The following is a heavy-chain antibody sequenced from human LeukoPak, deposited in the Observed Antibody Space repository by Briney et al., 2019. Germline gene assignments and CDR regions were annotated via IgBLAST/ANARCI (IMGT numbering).Heavy chain of an antibody. J-gene: IGHJ4*02. V-gene: IGHV1-24*01. CDR2: FDPEDGET. CDR3: ATQNTYYYGSGSSY. D-gene: IGHD3-10*01. CDR1: GYTLTELS. Sequence: ASVKVSCKVSGYTLTELSMHWVRQAPGKGLEWMGGFDPEDGETIFAQKFQGRVTMTEDTSTDTAYMELSSLRSEDTAVYYCATQNTYYYGSGSSYWGQGTLVTVSS.